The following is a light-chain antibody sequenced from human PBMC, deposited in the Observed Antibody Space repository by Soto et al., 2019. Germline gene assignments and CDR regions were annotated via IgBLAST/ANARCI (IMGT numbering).Light chain of an antibody. J-gene: IGKJ4*01. CDR3: LQDDAYPLT. CDR2: SAF. V-gene: IGKV1-6*01. Sequence: AIQMTQSPSSLSASVGDRVTITCRAIQGIRNDLGWYQQKPGKAPKLLIYSAFTLHSGVPSRFSGSGSGTEFTLTISSLQPEDFATYYCLQDDAYPLTFGGGTKVEIK. CDR1: QGIRND.